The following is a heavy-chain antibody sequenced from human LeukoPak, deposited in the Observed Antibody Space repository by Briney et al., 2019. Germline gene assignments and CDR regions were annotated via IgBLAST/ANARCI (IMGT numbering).Heavy chain of an antibody. CDR2: INPYSGDR. J-gene: IGHJ4*02. V-gene: IGHV1-2*02. D-gene: IGHD5-18*01. Sequence: ASVKVSCKATGYTFTDFYIYWVRQAPGQGLEWMGWINPYSGDRLYAQNFQGRITMTRDTSISTAYLELSSLRSDDTALYFCAGVREAMVRTSNFDCWGQGTLVTVSS. CDR3: AGVREAMVRTSNFDC. CDR1: GYTFTDFY.